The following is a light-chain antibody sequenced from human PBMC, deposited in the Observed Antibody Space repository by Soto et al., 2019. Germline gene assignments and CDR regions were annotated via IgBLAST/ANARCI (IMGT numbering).Light chain of an antibody. CDR1: QSISSW. Sequence: DIQMTQSPSTLSASVGDRVTITCRASQSISSWLAWYQQKPGKAPKLLIYDASSLESGVPSRFSGSGSGTEFTLTISNLQPDDFATYYCLQDSNYPRTFGQGTKVDI. J-gene: IGKJ2*01. CDR3: LQDSNYPRT. V-gene: IGKV1-5*01. CDR2: DAS.